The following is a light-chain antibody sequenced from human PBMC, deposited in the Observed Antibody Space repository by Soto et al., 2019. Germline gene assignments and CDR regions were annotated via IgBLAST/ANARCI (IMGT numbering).Light chain of an antibody. CDR3: QQYVTSPWA. J-gene: IGKJ1*01. V-gene: IGKV3-20*01. Sequence: EIVLTQSPGTLSLSPGERATLSCRASQSVSSSFLAWYQQKPGQAPRLLIYGASNRATGIPDRFSGSGSGTDFTRTISRLEPEDFAVYYCQQYVTSPWAFGQGTKVAIE. CDR1: QSVSSSF. CDR2: GAS.